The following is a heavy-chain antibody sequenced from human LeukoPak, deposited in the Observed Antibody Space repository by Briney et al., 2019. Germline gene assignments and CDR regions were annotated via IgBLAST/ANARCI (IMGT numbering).Heavy chain of an antibody. J-gene: IGHJ4*02. Sequence: SETLSLTCSVSGYSISSGYYWGWIRQPPGKGLEWIGGIHHSGSTFSNPSLESRVTLSVDTSKNQFSLKMSSVTAADTAVYYCARDISGYSLYYFDSWGQGTLVAVSS. D-gene: IGHD3-22*01. CDR2: IHHSGST. CDR1: GYSISSGYY. V-gene: IGHV4-38-2*02. CDR3: ARDISGYSLYYFDS.